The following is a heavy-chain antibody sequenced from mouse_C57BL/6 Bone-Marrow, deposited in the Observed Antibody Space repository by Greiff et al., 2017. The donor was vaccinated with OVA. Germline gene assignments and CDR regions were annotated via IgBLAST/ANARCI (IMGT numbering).Heavy chain of an antibody. D-gene: IGHD1-1*01. CDR2: IDPSDSYT. J-gene: IGHJ1*03. Sequence: QVQLQQPGAELVMPGASVKLSCKASGYTFTSYWMHWVKQRPGQGLEWIGEIDPSDSYTNYNHKFKGKSTLTVDKSSSTAYMKLSSLTSEDSAVYYCARLGTTVVGYFDVWGTGTTVTVSS. V-gene: IGHV1-69*01. CDR1: GYTFTSYW. CDR3: ARLGTTVVGYFDV.